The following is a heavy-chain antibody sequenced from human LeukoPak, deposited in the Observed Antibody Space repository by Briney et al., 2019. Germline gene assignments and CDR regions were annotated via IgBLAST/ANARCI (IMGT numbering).Heavy chain of an antibody. CDR2: ISAYNGNT. V-gene: IGHV1-18*01. CDR1: GYTFTSYG. CDR3: ARVNMVVVVASYFDY. J-gene: IGHJ4*02. D-gene: IGHD2-15*01. Sequence: ASVKVSCKASGYTFTSYGISWVRQAPGQGLEWMGWISAYNGNTNYAQKLQGRVTMTTDTSTSTAYMELRSLRSDDTAVYDCARVNMVVVVASYFDYWGQGTLVTVSS.